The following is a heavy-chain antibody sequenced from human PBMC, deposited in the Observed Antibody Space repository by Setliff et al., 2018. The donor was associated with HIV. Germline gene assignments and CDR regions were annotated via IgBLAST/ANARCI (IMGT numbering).Heavy chain of an antibody. CDR2: IYYTGNT. CDR3: ARHYPRSDDAFDI. J-gene: IGHJ3*02. V-gene: IGHV4-59*08. D-gene: IGHD6-19*01. CDR1: GGSISSYY. Sequence: SETLSLTCTVSGGSISSYYWSWIRQSPGKGLEWIGYIYYTGNTNYNHPLKSRDTISVDTSKNQFSLKMSSVTAADTAVYYCARHYPRSDDAFDIWGQGTRVTVSS.